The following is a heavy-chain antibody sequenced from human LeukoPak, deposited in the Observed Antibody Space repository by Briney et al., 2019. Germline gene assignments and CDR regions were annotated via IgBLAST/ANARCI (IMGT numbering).Heavy chain of an antibody. D-gene: IGHD6-13*01. CDR3: AKDPSGYSSSWYVNWFDP. Sequence: GGSLRLSCAASGFTFSSYWMHWVRQAPGKGLVWVSRINSDGSSTSYADSVKGRFTISRDNSKNTLYLQMNSLRAEDTAVYYCAKDPSGYSSSWYVNWFDPWGQGTLVTVSS. V-gene: IGHV3-74*01. J-gene: IGHJ5*02. CDR1: GFTFSSYW. CDR2: INSDGSST.